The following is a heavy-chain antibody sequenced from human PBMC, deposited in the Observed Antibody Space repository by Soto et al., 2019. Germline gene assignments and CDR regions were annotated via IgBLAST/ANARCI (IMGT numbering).Heavy chain of an antibody. CDR1: GYTFTSYD. CDR3: ARGVKYGAYSRWFDP. CDR2: MNPNSGNT. Sequence: ASVKVSCKASGYTFTSYDINWVLQATGQGLEYLGWMNPNSGNTGYVQKFQGRVTMTWDSSITTAYMELSSLRSEDTAVYFCARGVKYGAYSRWFDPWGQGTLVTVSS. V-gene: IGHV1-8*01. D-gene: IGHD4-17*01. J-gene: IGHJ5*02.